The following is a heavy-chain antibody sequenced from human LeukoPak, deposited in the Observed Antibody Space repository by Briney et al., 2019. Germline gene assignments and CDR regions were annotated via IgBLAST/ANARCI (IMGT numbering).Heavy chain of an antibody. CDR1: GFTFSSYA. CDR2: ISYDGSNK. V-gene: IGHV3-30-3*01. J-gene: IGHJ4*02. CDR3: AKLTTS. Sequence: PGGSLRLSCAASGFTFSSYAMHWVRQAPGKGLEWVAVISYDGSNKYYADSVKGRFTISRDNSNNTLYLQMNSLRAEDTAVYYCAKLTTSWGQETLVTVSS. D-gene: IGHD4-11*01.